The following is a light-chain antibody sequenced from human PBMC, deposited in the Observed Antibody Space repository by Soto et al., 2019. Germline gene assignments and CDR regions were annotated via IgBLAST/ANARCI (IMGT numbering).Light chain of an antibody. CDR3: QSYDSSLSVWV. Sequence: QSVLTQPPSVSGAPGQRVTISCTGSSSNIGAGYDVHWYQQLPGTAPKLLIYGNSNRPSGVPDRFSGSKSGTSASLAITGLQAEHEADYYCQSYDSSLSVWVFGGGTKVTVL. V-gene: IGLV1-40*01. CDR1: SSNIGAGYD. J-gene: IGLJ3*02. CDR2: GNS.